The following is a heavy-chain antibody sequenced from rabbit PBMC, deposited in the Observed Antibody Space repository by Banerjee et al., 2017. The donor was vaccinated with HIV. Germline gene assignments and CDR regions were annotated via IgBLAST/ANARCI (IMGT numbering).Heavy chain of an antibody. Sequence: QSLEESGGGLVQPEGSLTLTCKASGFSFSSSYYIQWVRQAPGKGLEWIGSIYAGSSGSTWYASWAKGRFTISKTSSTTVTLQMTSLTAADTATYFCARDLAGVIGWNFGLWGQGTLVTVS. CDR3: ARDLAGVIGWNFGL. J-gene: IGHJ3*01. V-gene: IGHV1S40*01. CDR2: IYAGSSGST. D-gene: IGHD4-1*01. CDR1: GFSFSSSYY.